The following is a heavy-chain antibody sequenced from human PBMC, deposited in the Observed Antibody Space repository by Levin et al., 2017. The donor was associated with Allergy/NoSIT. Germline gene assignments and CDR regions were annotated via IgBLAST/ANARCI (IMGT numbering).Heavy chain of an antibody. CDR2: IYYSGST. J-gene: IGHJ4*02. V-gene: IGHV4-39*01. Sequence: GSLRLSCTVSGGSISSSSYYWGWIRQPPGKGLEWIGSIYYSGSTYYNPSLKSRVTISVDTSKNQFSLKLSSVTAADTAVYYCARSRKHVDTAMVDYWGQGTLVTVSS. D-gene: IGHD5-18*01. CDR3: ARSRKHVDTAMVDY. CDR1: GGSISSSSYY.